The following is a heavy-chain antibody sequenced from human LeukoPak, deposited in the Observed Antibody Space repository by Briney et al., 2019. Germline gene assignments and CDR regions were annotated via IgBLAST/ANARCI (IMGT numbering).Heavy chain of an antibody. V-gene: IGHV3-21*01. CDR2: ITSSGSYI. CDR3: ARAAVRGVIVDALDM. CDR1: GFTFNTYN. D-gene: IGHD3-10*01. J-gene: IGHJ3*02. Sequence: GGSLRLSCAASGFTFNTYNMNWVRQAPGKGLEWVSSITSSGSYIYYADSVKGRFTISRDNAKNSLYLQMSSLRAEDTAVYYCARAAVRGVIVDALDMWGQGTMVAVSS.